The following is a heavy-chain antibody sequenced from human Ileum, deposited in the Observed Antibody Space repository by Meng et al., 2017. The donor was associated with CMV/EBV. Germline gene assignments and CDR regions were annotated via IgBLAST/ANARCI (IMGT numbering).Heavy chain of an antibody. CDR3: ARDRGYCSGGSCQAGSDY. CDR2: IYYSGST. V-gene: IGHV4-61*01. D-gene: IGHD2-15*01. CDR1: VSSGSYY. J-gene: IGHJ4*02. Sequence: VSSGSYYWSWIRQPPGKGLEWIGYIYYSGSTNYNPSLKSRVTISVDTSKNQFSLKLSSVIAADTAVYYCARDRGYCSGGSCQAGSDYWGQGTLVTVSS.